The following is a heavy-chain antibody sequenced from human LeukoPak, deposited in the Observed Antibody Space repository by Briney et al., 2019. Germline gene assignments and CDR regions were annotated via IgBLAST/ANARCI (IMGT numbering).Heavy chain of an antibody. CDR3: AREDGYNWYYFDY. J-gene: IGHJ4*02. CDR2: IYHSGST. Sequence: SETLSLTCAVSGYSISSGYYWGWIRQPPGKGLEWIGSIYHSGSTYYNPSLKSRVTISVDTSKNQFSLKLSSVTAADTAVYYCAREDGYNWYYFDYWGQGTLVTVSS. D-gene: IGHD5-24*01. CDR1: GYSISSGYY. V-gene: IGHV4-38-2*02.